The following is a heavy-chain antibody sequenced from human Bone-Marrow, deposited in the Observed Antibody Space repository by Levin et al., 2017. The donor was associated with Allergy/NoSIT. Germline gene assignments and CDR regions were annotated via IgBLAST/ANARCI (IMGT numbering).Heavy chain of an antibody. CDR3: ARDYYDILTGPGPY. V-gene: IGHV1-46*01. CDR1: GYTFSSYY. J-gene: IGHJ4*02. D-gene: IGHD3-9*01. CDR2: INPSGGST. Sequence: HGESLKISCKASGYTFSSYYIHWVRQAPGQGLEWMGIINPSGGSTTYAQKFQGRVTMTRDTSTSTLYMELSSLTSEDTAVYYCARDYYDILTGPGPYWGQGTLVTVSS.